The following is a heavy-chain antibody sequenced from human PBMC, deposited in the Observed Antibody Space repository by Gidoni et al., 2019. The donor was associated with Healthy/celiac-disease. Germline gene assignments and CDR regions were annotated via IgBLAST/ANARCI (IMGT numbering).Heavy chain of an antibody. CDR2: IYHSGST. D-gene: IGHD6-6*01. CDR1: GGSISSSNW. Sequence: QVQLQESGPGLVKPSGTLSLTCAVSGGSISSSNWWSWVRQPPGKGLEWIGEIYHSGSTNYNPSLKSRVTISVDKSKNQFSLKLSSVTAADTAVYYCARLWPEEYSSSSDTGDYWGQGTLVTVSS. J-gene: IGHJ4*02. CDR3: ARLWPEEYSSSSDTGDY. V-gene: IGHV4-4*02.